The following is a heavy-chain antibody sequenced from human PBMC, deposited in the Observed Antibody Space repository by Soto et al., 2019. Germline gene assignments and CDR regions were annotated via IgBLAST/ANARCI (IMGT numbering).Heavy chain of an antibody. V-gene: IGHV4-31*03. CDR2: IYYSGST. CDR3: ARVEWGSGYYYYMDV. J-gene: IGHJ6*03. CDR1: GGTISSGGYY. D-gene: IGHD3-10*01. Sequence: SETLSLTCTVSGGTISSGGYYWSWIRQHPGKGLEWIGYIYYSGSTYYNPSLKSRVTISVDTSKNQFSLKLSSVTAADTAVYYCARVEWGSGYYYYMDVWGKGTTVTVSS.